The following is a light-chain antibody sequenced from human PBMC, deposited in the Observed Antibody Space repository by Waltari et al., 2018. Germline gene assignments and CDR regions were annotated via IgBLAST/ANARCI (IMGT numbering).Light chain of an antibody. V-gene: IGKV3-20*01. CDR1: QSVSSSY. Sequence: EIVLTQSPGTLSLSPGKRATLSCRASQSVSSSYLAWYQQKPGQAPRLLIHGASSRATGIPDRFSGSGSGTDFTLTISRLEPEDFAVYYCQQYGRSWNTFGQGTKLEIK. CDR3: QQYGRSWNT. J-gene: IGKJ2*01. CDR2: GAS.